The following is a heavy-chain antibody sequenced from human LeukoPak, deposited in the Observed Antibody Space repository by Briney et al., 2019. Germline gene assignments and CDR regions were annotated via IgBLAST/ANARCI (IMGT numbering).Heavy chain of an antibody. CDR2: IYHSGST. Sequence: SETLSLTCTVSGYSISSGYYWGWIRQPPGKGLEWIGSIYHSGSTYYNPSLKSRVTISVDTSKNQFSLKLSSVTAADTAVYYCARDRSNVYSSSWYYFDYWGQGTLVTVSS. V-gene: IGHV4-38-2*02. CDR1: GYSISSGYY. J-gene: IGHJ4*02. CDR3: ARDRSNVYSSSWYYFDY. D-gene: IGHD6-13*01.